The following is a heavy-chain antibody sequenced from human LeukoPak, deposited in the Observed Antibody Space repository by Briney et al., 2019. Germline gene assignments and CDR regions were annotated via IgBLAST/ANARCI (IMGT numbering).Heavy chain of an antibody. V-gene: IGHV1-18*01. D-gene: IGHD3-10*01. CDR3: ARVTLDLWFREWGRRHHNWFDP. J-gene: IGHJ5*02. CDR2: ISAYNGNT. Sequence: ASVKVSCKASGYTFTSYGISWVRQAPGQGLAWMGWISAYNGNTNYAQKLQGRVTMTTDTSTSTAYMELRSLRSDDTAVYYCARVTLDLWFREWGRRHHNWFDPWGQGTLVTVSS. CDR1: GYTFTSYG.